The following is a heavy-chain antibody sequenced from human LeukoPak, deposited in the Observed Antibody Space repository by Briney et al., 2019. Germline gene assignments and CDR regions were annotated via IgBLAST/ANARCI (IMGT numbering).Heavy chain of an antibody. D-gene: IGHD2-21*01. V-gene: IGHV4-4*07. Sequence: SETLSLTCTVSVGSISSYYWSWIRQPSGKGLEWVGHIYPGGTTSYYPSLKSRVTMSVDTSKNQFSLRLTSVIAADTAVYYCARDLLWWGQGTLVTVSS. CDR2: IYPGGTT. J-gene: IGHJ4*02. CDR1: VGSISSYY. CDR3: ARDLLW.